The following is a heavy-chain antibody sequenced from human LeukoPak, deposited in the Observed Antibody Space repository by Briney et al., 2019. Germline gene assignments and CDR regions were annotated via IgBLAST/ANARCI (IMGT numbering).Heavy chain of an antibody. CDR1: GFTVSRNY. CDR3: AREEGYGSGGLDY. J-gene: IGHJ4*02. D-gene: IGHD3-10*01. V-gene: IGHV4-39*02. Sequence: PGGSLRLSCAASGFTVSRNYMSWVRQPPGQGLEWIGSIYYSWSTYYNPSLKSRVTISVDTSKNQFSLKLSSVTAADTAVYYCAREEGYGSGGLDYWGQGTLVTVSS. CDR2: IYYSWST.